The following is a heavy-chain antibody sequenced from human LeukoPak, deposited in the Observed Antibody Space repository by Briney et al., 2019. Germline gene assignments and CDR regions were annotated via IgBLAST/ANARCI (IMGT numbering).Heavy chain of an antibody. CDR1: GFTFSSYA. CDR2: IRYDGSNK. CDR3: AKGRGPQWELPADFDY. V-gene: IGHV3-30*02. Sequence: GGSLRLSCAASGFTFSSYAMHWVRQAPGKGLEWVAFIRYDGSNKYYADSVKGRFTISRDNSKNTLYLQMNSLRAEDTAVYYCAKGRGPQWELPADFDYWGQGTLVTVSS. D-gene: IGHD1-26*01. J-gene: IGHJ4*02.